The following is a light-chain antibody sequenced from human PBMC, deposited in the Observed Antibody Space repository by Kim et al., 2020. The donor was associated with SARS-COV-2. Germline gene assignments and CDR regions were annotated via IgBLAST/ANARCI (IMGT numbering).Light chain of an antibody. CDR3: AAWDDSLSGQL. CDR2: ATD. CDR1: SSNIGRSA. J-gene: IGLJ3*02. Sequence: ELTQPPSTSGTPGQRVTISCSGSSSNIGRSAVHWFQQLPGTAPKLLIYATDKRPSGVPARFSGSKSGTSASLAISGLQSEDEADYYCAAWDDSLSGQLFGGGTKVTVL. V-gene: IGLV1-44*01.